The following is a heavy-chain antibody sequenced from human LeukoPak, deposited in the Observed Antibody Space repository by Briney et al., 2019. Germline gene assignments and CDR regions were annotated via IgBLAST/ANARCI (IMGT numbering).Heavy chain of an antibody. Sequence: PGGSLRLSCAASGFTFSSYWVSWVRQAPGMGLEWVANIKQDGSEKNYVDSAKGRFTISRDNAKNSLYLQMSSLRAEDTAVYYCVRNSPDGWDWGQGTLVTVSS. D-gene: IGHD1-26*01. CDR2: IKQDGSEK. V-gene: IGHV3-7*03. J-gene: IGHJ4*02. CDR1: GFTFSSYW. CDR3: VRNSPDGWD.